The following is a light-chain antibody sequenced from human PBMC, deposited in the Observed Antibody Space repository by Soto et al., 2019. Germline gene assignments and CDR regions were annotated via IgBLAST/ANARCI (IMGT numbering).Light chain of an antibody. CDR3: QQRSDRLPIT. CDR1: QSVSSSY. CDR2: DTS. Sequence: EIVLTQSPGTLSLSPGERATLSCRASQSVSSSYLAWYQQTPGQAPRLLVYDTSYRATGVPDRFSGSGSGTDFTLTISSLEPEDSAVYYCQQRSDRLPITFGQGTRLEIK. J-gene: IGKJ5*01. V-gene: IGKV3D-20*02.